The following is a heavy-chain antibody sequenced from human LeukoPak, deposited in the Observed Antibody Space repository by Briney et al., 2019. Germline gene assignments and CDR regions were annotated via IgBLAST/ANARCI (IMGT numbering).Heavy chain of an antibody. CDR3: ARHYSSSWPPDY. Sequence: GESLEISCQGSGSRFTSYWIGWVRPLPGKGLEWMGIIYPGDSDTRYSPSFQGQVTISADKSISTAYLQWSSLKASDTAMYYCARHYSSSWPPDYWGQGTLVTVSS. J-gene: IGHJ4*02. V-gene: IGHV5-51*01. D-gene: IGHD6-13*01. CDR1: GSRFTSYW. CDR2: IYPGDSDT.